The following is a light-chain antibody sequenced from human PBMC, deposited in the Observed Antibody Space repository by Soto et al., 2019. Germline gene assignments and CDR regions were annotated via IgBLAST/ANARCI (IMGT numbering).Light chain of an antibody. CDR3: QQSFSSPRT. J-gene: IGKJ3*01. CDR1: QSISSF. V-gene: IGKV1-39*01. CDR2: ATS. Sequence: DIQMTQTPPSLSASVGDRVTLTCRASQSISSFLAWYQQKPGKAPRLLIYATSSLESGVPSRFSGSGSGTDFTRTISSLQPEEFATYYCQQSFSSPRTFGPGTKVDIK.